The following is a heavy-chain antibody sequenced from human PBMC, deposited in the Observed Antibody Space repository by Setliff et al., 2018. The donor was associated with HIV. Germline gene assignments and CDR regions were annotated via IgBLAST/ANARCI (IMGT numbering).Heavy chain of an antibody. D-gene: IGHD6-25*01. CDR3: ARVPSGAAGLVRAGFYF. V-gene: IGHV1-18*01. Sequence: ASVKVSCKASGYSFTAYGISWVRQAPGQGFEWMGWINIDSGNTNFAQKFQDRVTVTTDTSTNTTYMELRGLRSDDTVTYYCARVPSGAAGLVRAGFYFWGQGTLVTVSS. J-gene: IGHJ4*01. CDR2: INIDSGNT. CDR1: GYSFTAYG.